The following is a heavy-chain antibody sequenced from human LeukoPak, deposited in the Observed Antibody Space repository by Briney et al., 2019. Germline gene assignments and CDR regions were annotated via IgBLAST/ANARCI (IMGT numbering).Heavy chain of an antibody. J-gene: IGHJ6*03. Sequence: SETLSLTCTVSGGSISSYYWTWIRPSPGKGLEWIGYIYNSGTTSYNPTLTSRVTISVDTSKNQFSLKLSSVTAADTAVYYCARHFSTYCSGTSCFYYYMDVWSKGTTVTVSS. CDR2: IYNSGTT. CDR1: GGSISSYY. D-gene: IGHD2-2*01. CDR3: ARHFSTYCSGTSCFYYYMDV. V-gene: IGHV4-59*08.